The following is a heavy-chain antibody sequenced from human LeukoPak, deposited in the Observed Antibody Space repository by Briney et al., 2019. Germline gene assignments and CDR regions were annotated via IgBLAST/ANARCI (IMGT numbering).Heavy chain of an antibody. V-gene: IGHV4-4*07. Sequence: SETLSLTCTLSGGSLRGYFWSWIRQPAGKGLERIGRIHDNGDSNHNPSLKSRVTMALDTSGNQVSLKLTSVTAADTAVYYCGRAPSGCGGTCPSDHWGPGTLVTVSS. CDR1: GGSLRGYF. D-gene: IGHD2-15*01. CDR2: IHDNGDS. J-gene: IGHJ4*02. CDR3: GRAPSGCGGTCPSDH.